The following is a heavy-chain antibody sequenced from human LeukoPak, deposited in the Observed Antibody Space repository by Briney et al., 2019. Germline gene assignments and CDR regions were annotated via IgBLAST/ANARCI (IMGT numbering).Heavy chain of an antibody. CDR1: GFTFSSYA. CDR2: ISYDGSNK. Sequence: QPGRPLRLSCAASGFTFSSYAMHWVRQAPGKGLEWVAVISYDGSNKYYADSVKGRFTISRDNSKNTLYLQMNSLRAEDTAVYYCARNRYSYGDYYFDYWGQGTLVTVSS. CDR3: ARNRYSYGDYYFDY. D-gene: IGHD5-18*01. V-gene: IGHV3-30*04. J-gene: IGHJ4*02.